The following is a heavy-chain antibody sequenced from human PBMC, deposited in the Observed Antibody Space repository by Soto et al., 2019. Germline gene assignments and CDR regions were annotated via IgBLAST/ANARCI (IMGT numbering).Heavy chain of an antibody. V-gene: IGHV5-51*01. CDR3: TAVYYCARGFRSPPDY. D-gene: IGHD3-10*01. CDR2: IHPSDSET. J-gene: IGHJ4*02. CDR1: GYNFTAYW. Sequence: GESLKISFELSGYNFTAYWLGWVRQMPGRGLEWMGNIHPSDSETNYRPSFQGQVTFSADKSISTAYLQWATLKASDTLRAEDTAVYYCARGFRSPPDYWGQGTLVTVSS.